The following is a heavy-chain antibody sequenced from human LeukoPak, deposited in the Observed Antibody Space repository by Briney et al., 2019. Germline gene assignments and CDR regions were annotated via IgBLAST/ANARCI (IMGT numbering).Heavy chain of an antibody. CDR1: GFTFSSYA. Sequence: GGSLSLSCAASGFTFSSYAMSWVRQAPGKGLEWVSAISGSGGSTYYADSVKGRFTISRDNSKNTLYLQMNSLRAEDTAVYYCAKATTHDYGDYVSYWGQGTLVTVSS. J-gene: IGHJ4*02. CDR3: AKATTHDYGDYVSY. D-gene: IGHD4-17*01. V-gene: IGHV3-23*01. CDR2: ISGSGGST.